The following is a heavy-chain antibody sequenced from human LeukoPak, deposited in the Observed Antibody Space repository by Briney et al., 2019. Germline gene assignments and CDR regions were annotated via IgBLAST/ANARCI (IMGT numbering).Heavy chain of an antibody. J-gene: IGHJ3*02. D-gene: IGHD1-26*01. V-gene: IGHV3-23*01. CDR1: GFTLSSYE. CDR3: ARGGSYLSAFDI. CDR2: IDYSGGET. Sequence: GGSLRLSCTASGFTLSSYEMSWIRQAPGKGLEWVSSIDYSGGETHYADSVKGRFTISRDNSKNTLYLQMNSLRAEDTAVYYCARGGSYLSAFDIWGQGTMVTVSS.